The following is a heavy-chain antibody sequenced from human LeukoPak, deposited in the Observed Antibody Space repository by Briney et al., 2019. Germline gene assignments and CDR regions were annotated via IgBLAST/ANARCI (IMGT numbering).Heavy chain of an antibody. V-gene: IGHV4-28*01. CDR1: GYSISSSNW. D-gene: IGHD3-22*01. CDR3: ARTGYDSSGYYPD. Sequence: SDTLSLTSAVSGYSISSSNWWGWIRQPPGKGLEWIGYIYYRGSTYYNPSLKSRVTMSVDTSKNQFSLKLSSVTAVDTAVYYCARTGYDSSGYYPDWGQGTLVTVSS. J-gene: IGHJ4*02. CDR2: IYYRGST.